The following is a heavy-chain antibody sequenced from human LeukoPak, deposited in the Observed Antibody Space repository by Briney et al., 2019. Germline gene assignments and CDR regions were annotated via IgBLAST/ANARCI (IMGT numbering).Heavy chain of an antibody. J-gene: IGHJ4*02. V-gene: IGHV1-69*13. CDR2: VIPFLGKT. D-gene: IGHD5-12*01. CDR1: GGSFTTYT. CDR3: ARVVASTHCDY. Sequence: SVKVSCKTSGGSFTTYTFIWVRQAPGEGLEWMGGVIPFLGKTNYAQKFQGRLTITADESTTTAYMELSSLRSDDTAVYYCARVVASTHCDYWGQGTLVTVSS.